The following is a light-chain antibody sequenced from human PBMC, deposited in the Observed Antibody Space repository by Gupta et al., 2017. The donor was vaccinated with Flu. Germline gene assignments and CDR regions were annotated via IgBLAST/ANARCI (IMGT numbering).Light chain of an antibody. CDR3: QQTYTSPLT. CDR2: AAS. V-gene: IGKV1-39*01. Sequence: DIQMTQSPSSLSASVGDRVTIACRASQSISDYLNWYQQKPGRAPKLLTYAASSLQSGVPSRFSGSGSGTDFTLTISSLQPEDFATYYCQQTYTSPLTFGGGTKAEIK. J-gene: IGKJ4*01. CDR1: QSISDY.